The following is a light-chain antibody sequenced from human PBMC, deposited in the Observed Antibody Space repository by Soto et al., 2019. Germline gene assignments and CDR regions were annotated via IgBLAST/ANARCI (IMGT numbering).Light chain of an antibody. V-gene: IGKV3-15*01. Sequence: EIVMTQSPATLSVSPGERATLSCRASQSVSSNLAWYQQKPGQAPRLLIYGASTRATGIPARFSGSGSGTEFTLTISSLQSEDFAVYYCQQYNNWPRGLTFGGGTK. CDR3: QQYNNWPRGLT. CDR2: GAS. J-gene: IGKJ4*01. CDR1: QSVSSN.